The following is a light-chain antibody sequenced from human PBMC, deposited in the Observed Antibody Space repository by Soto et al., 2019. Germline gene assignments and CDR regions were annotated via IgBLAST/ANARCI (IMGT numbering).Light chain of an antibody. J-gene: IGKJ1*01. CDR1: ESISRW. CDR2: DAS. Sequence: DIHMTQSPSTVSASVGHRVTITCRASESISRWLAWYQQQPGKAPKLLIYDASDLESGVPSRFSGSGSGQEFTLTSTSVHPEDFASYYCHQYNSCTFVQGTKVEIK. CDR3: HQYNSCT. V-gene: IGKV1-5*01.